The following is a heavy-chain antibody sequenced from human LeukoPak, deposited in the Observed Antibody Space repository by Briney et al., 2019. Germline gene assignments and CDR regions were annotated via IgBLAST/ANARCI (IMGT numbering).Heavy chain of an antibody. CDR3: ATRLRYGDFLYYYYGMDV. V-gene: IGHV1-24*01. CDR1: GYTLTELS. D-gene: IGHD4-17*01. CDR2: FDPEDGET. Sequence: GASVKVSRKVSGYTLTELSMHWVRQAPGKGLEWMGGFDPEDGETIYAQKFQGRVTMTEDTSTDTAYMELSSLRSEDTAVYYCATRLRYGDFLYYYYGMDVWGQGTTVTVSS. J-gene: IGHJ6*02.